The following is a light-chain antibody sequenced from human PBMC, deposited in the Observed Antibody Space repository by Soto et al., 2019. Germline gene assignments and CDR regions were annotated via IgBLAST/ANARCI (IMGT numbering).Light chain of an antibody. CDR3: QHYNTWPGT. CDR1: HSVSSS. V-gene: IGKV3-15*01. Sequence: EVVMPQFPATLSVSPGEGATLCCRASHSVSSSLAWYQQKPGQAPRLLISGASTRAAGIPARFSGSGSGTEFTLTISSLQSEDFAVYYCQHYNTWPGTFGQGTKVDIK. CDR2: GAS. J-gene: IGKJ1*01.